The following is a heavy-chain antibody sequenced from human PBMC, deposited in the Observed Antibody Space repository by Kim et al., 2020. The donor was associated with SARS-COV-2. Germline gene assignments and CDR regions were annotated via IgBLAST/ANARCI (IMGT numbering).Heavy chain of an antibody. V-gene: IGHV4-39*01. CDR3: ARGGVLAVAGTLFAFDI. D-gene: IGHD6-19*01. CDR1: GGSISSSSYY. Sequence: SETLSLTCTVSGGSISSSSYYWGWIRQPPGKGLEWIGSIYYSGSTYYNPSLKSRVTISVDTSKNQFSLKLSSVTAADTAVYYCARGGVLAVAGTLFAFDIWGQGTMVTVSS. CDR2: IYYSGST. J-gene: IGHJ3*02.